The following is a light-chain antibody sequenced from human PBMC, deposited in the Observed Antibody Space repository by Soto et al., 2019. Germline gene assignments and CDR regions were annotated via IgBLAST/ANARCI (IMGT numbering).Light chain of an antibody. V-gene: IGLV2-23*01. Sequence: QSALSQPASVSWSPGQSITISCTGTNSDVGSRNLVSWYQQHPGIAPKLIIYEGSRRPSGISHRFSGSRSGNTASLTISGLRAEDEADYYCCSYANSGSFVFGTGTKVTVL. CDR1: NSDVGSRNL. CDR3: CSYANSGSFV. CDR2: EGS. J-gene: IGLJ1*01.